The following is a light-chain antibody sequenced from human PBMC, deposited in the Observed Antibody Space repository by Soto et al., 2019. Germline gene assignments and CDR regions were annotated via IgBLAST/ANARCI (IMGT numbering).Light chain of an antibody. CDR2: EVS. CDR1: SSDVGSYNL. V-gene: IGLV2-23*02. CDR3: CSYAGSSTFPV. J-gene: IGLJ3*02. Sequence: QSALTQPASVSGSPGQSITISCTGTSSDVGSYNLVSWYQQHPGKAPKLMIYEVSKRPSGVSNRFSGSKSGNTASLTISGLQAEYEADYYCCSYAGSSTFPVFGGGTKLTVL.